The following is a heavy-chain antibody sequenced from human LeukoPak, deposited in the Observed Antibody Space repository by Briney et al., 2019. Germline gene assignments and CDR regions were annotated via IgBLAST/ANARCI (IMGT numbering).Heavy chain of an antibody. D-gene: IGHD3-3*02. Sequence: GSSGKVSCQASEDTFSSYAISWVRQAPGQGLEWVGGIIPLFGTANYAQKFQGRVTITTDASTSTAYMELSSLRSEDTAVYYCARGRRQPDIHFFYYFMDVWAKGTTVTVS. CDR2: IIPLFGTA. V-gene: IGHV1-69*05. J-gene: IGHJ6*03. CDR3: ARGRRQPDIHFFYYFMDV. CDR1: EDTFSSYA.